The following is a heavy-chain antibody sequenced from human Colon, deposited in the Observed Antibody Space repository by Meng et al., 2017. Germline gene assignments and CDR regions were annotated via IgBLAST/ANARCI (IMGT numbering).Heavy chain of an antibody. J-gene: IGHJ4*02. V-gene: IGHV3-73*01. Sequence: EVQLVESGGGLVQPGGSLNLSCAASGFTFSGSAMHWVRQGSGKGLEWVGRIRSKANSYATAYAASVKGRFTISRDDSKNTAYLQMNSLKTEDTAVYYCLPGDSYGYGWADYWGQGTLVTVSS. CDR1: GFTFSGSA. CDR2: IRSKANSYAT. D-gene: IGHD5-18*01. CDR3: LPGDSYGYGWADY.